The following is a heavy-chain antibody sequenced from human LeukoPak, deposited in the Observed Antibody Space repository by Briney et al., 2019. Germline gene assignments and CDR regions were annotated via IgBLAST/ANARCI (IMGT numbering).Heavy chain of an antibody. V-gene: IGHV5-51*01. CDR2: IYPGDSDT. J-gene: IGHJ4*02. CDR1: EYSFNIYW. Sequence: PGESLKISCKTSEYSFNIYWIGWVRQMPGKGLEWMGIIYPGDSDTRYSPSFQGQVTISADKSISTAYLQWSSLKASDTAMYYCARRHNCDISGSQYYFDYWGQGTLVTVSS. CDR3: ARRHNCDISGSQYYFDY. D-gene: IGHD3-22*01.